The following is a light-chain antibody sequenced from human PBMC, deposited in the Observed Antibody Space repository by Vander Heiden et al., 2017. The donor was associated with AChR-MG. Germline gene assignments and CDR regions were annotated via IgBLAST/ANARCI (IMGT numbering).Light chain of an antibody. CDR2: GAS. CDR1: QSVSSN. CDR3: QQDYNWHTST. V-gene: IGKV3-15*01. J-gene: IGKJ1*01. Sequence: EIVMTQSPATLSVSPGERATLSCRASQSVSSNLAWYKQKPGQAPRLLIYGASTRATGIPARFSGSGYGTEFTLTISSRQSEDFAVYYCQQDYNWHTSTFGQGTKVEIK.